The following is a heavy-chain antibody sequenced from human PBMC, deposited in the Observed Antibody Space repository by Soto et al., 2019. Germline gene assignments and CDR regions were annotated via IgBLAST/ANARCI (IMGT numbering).Heavy chain of an antibody. J-gene: IGHJ3*02. CDR1: GGSVSSGSYY. Sequence: QVQLQESGPGLVKPSETLSLTCTVSGGSVSSGSYYWSWIRQPPGKGLEWFGYIYYSGSTNYNPSLKSRVTISVDTSKNQFSLKLSSVTAADTAVYYCARGSSWSRAFDIWGQGTMVTVSS. CDR2: IYYSGST. D-gene: IGHD6-13*01. V-gene: IGHV4-61*01. CDR3: ARGSSWSRAFDI.